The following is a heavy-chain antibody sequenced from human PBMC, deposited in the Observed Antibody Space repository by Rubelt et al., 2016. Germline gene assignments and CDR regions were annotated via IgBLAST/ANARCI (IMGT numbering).Heavy chain of an antibody. CDR3: ARDVGGNSVLYYFDY. Sequence: QVQLVQSGAEVKKPGASVKVSCKASGYTFTSYGISWVRQAPGQGREWMGWISASNGNTNYAQKLQGRVTMTTDTSTCTAYMELRSLRSDDTAVYYCARDVGGNSVLYYFDYWGQGTLVTVSS. V-gene: IGHV1-18*01. J-gene: IGHJ4*02. D-gene: IGHD4-23*01. CDR2: ISASNGNT. CDR1: GYTFTSYG.